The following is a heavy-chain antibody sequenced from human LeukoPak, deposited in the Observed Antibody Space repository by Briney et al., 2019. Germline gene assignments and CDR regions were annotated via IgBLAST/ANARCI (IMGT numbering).Heavy chain of an antibody. D-gene: IGHD3-22*01. CDR2: IIPILGIA. J-gene: IGHJ6*02. CDR1: GGTFSSYA. V-gene: IGHV1-69*04. Sequence: SVKVSCKASGGTFSSYAISWVRQAPGQGLEWMGRIIPILGIANYAQKFQGRVTITADKSTSTAYIELSSLRPEDTAVYYCARYDMTRNDKVYYYYGMDVWGQGTTVTVSS. CDR3: ARYDMTRNDKVYYYYGMDV.